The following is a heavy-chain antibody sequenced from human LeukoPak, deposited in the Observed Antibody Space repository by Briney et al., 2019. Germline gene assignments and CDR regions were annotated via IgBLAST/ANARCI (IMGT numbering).Heavy chain of an antibody. Sequence: ASVKVSCKVSGYTLTELSMHWVRQAPGKGLEWMGGFDPEDGEIIYAQKFQGGVTINAQKFQGRVTMTEDTSTDTAYMEVSSLRSEDTAVYYCATVTTSNYYYGMDVWGKGTTVTVSS. CDR1: GYTLTELS. CDR3: ATVTTSNYYYGMDV. J-gene: IGHJ6*04. D-gene: IGHD4-17*01. V-gene: IGHV1-24*01. CDR2: FDPEDGEI.